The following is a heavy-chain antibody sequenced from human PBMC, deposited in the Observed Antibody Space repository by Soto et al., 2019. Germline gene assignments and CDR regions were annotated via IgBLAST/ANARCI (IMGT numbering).Heavy chain of an antibody. V-gene: IGHV1-18*01. Sequence: ASVKVSCKASGYTFTSYGISWVRQAPGQGLEWMGWISAYNGNTNYAQKLQGRVTMTTDTSTSTAYMELRSLRSGDTAVYYCARAEVPVAYYYYYYYMDVWGKGTTVTVSS. CDR3: ARAEVPVAYYYYYYYMDV. CDR1: GYTFTSYG. D-gene: IGHD2-2*01. CDR2: ISAYNGNT. J-gene: IGHJ6*03.